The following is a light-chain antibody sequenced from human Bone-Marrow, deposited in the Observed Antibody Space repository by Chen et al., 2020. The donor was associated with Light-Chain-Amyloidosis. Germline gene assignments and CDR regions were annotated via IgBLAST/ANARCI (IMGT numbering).Light chain of an antibody. CDR2: EVS. Sequence: DILITQTPLSMSVTPGQPASISCKSSQTLLHKNGKTYLYWYVQKSGQPPHLLMYEVSNRVSGVPLRFSGSGSGTDFTLEISRVEAEDAGIYFCMQSKHLPYTFGPGTRLEIK. J-gene: IGKJ2*01. CDR3: MQSKHLPYT. CDR1: QTLLHKNGKTY. V-gene: IGKV2D-29*01.